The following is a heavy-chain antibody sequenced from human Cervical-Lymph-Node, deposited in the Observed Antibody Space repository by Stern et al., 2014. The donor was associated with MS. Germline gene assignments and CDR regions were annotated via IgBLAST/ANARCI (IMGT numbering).Heavy chain of an antibody. Sequence: QLQLQESGPGLLRPSETLSLTCTVSGASITSYYWSWIRQHPGKGLEWIGYIYHSGSTNYNPSLKSRITISVDTSKNQFSLKLSSVTAADTAVYYCARGFTYYYAAWFAPWGQGTLVTVSS. J-gene: IGHJ5*02. D-gene: IGHD3-10*01. CDR1: GASITSYY. V-gene: IGHV4-59*06. CDR3: ARGFTYYYAAWFAP. CDR2: IYHSGST.